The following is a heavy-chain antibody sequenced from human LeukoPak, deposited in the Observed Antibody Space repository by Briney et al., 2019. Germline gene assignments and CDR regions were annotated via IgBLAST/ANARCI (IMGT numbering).Heavy chain of an antibody. CDR2: FYNSGST. CDR3: ARDPYYYYDTSAYYYTAYNWFDP. CDR1: GSSISSTYY. V-gene: IGHV4-38-2*02. J-gene: IGHJ5*02. Sequence: SETLSLTCAVSGSSISSTYYWGWIRQPPGKGLEWIGSFYNSGSTYYNPSLKRRVTISVDTSKNQFSLKLSSVTAADTAVYYCARDPYYYYDTSAYYYTAYNWFDPWGQGTLVTVSS. D-gene: IGHD3-22*01.